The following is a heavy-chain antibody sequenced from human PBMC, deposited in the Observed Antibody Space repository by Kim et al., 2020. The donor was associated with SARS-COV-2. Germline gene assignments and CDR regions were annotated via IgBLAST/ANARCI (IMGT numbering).Heavy chain of an antibody. CDR1: GASITGYY. J-gene: IGHJ4*02. CDR2: IYYSGST. CDR3: AKDLGASGWAD. V-gene: IGHV4-59*01. D-gene: IGHD6-19*01. Sequence: SETLSPTCTVSGASITGYYWSWIRQPPGKGLEWIGYIYYSGSTNYNPSLKSRVTISVDTSKNQFSLKVSSVTAADTAVYYCAKDLGASGWADRGQGTLVTVSS.